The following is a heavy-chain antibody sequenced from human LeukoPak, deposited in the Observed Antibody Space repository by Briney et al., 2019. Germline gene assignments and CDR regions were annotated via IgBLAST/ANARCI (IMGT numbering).Heavy chain of an antibody. D-gene: IGHD6-13*01. Sequence: SETLSLTCTVSGGSISSYYWSWIRQPPGKGLEWIGYIYYSGSTNYSPSLKSRVTISVDTSKNQFSLKLGSVTAADTAVYYCARVSSSNGNSDRGAFAVWAQGTVFTVSS. V-gene: IGHV4-59*01. CDR3: ARVSSSNGNSDRGAFAV. CDR1: GGSISSYY. J-gene: IGHJ3*01. CDR2: IYYSGST.